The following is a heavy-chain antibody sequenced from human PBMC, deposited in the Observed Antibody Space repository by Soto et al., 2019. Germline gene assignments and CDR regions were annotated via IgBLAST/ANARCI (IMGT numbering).Heavy chain of an antibody. Sequence: GSLRLSCAASGFTFSSYALHWVRQAPGKGLEWVAVISYDGGNTYYADSVKDRFTISRDNSKKTLYLQMNSLRADDTAVYYCVAGQYFFDYCGQGTLVTVSS. J-gene: IGHJ4*02. CDR1: GFTFSSYA. D-gene: IGHD6-19*01. V-gene: IGHV3-30-3*01. CDR3: VAGQYFFDY. CDR2: ISYDGGNT.